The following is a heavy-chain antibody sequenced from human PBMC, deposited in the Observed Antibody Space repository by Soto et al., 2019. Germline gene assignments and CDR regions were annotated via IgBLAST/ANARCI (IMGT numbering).Heavy chain of an antibody. J-gene: IGHJ3*02. CDR1: GFTFSTYS. CDR2: ISSSSTYI. D-gene: IGHD2-15*01. CDR3: ASYQCSGGSCYSHAFDI. Sequence: EVQLVESGGGLVKPGGSLRLSCAASGFTFSTYSMNWVRQAPGKGLEWVSSISSSSTYIYYADSVKGRFTISRDNAKNSLYQLVNSLRAEDTAVYYCASYQCSGGSCYSHAFDIWSQWTMFTVTS. V-gene: IGHV3-21*01.